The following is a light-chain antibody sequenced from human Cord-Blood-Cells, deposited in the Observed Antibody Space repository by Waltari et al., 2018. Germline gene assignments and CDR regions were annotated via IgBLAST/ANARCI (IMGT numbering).Light chain of an antibody. V-gene: IGKV1-39*01. J-gene: IGKJ5*01. CDR1: QSISSY. Sequence: DIQMTQSPCSLSAYVGDRCNITCRASQSISSYLNWYQQKPGKAPKLLIYAASSLQSGVPSRFSGSGSGTDFTLTISSLQPEDFATYYCQQSYSTPITFGQGTRLEIK. CDR3: QQSYSTPIT. CDR2: AAS.